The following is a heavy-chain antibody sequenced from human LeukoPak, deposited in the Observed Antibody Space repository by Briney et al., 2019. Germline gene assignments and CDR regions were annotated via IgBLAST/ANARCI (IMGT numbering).Heavy chain of an antibody. D-gene: IGHD1-1*01. CDR3: AKPRAMTTGVGRYFDL. CDR1: GFTFTSYA. V-gene: IGHV3-23*01. J-gene: IGHJ2*01. CDR2: ISGGGENT. Sequence: GGSLRLSCAASGFTFTSYAMSWIRQAPGKGLEWVSAISGGGENTYYADSVKGRFTISRDNSKNTLYLQMNNLRAEDTATYYCAKPRAMTTGVGRYFDLWGRGTLVTVSS.